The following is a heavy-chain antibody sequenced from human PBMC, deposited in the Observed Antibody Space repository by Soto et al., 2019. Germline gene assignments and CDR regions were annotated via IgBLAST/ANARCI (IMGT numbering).Heavy chain of an antibody. CDR1: NGSISSAIYY. V-gene: IGHV4-39*01. CDR2: IYHSGST. CDR3: AGRSSLASVQVYFGEISNYNWFDP. D-gene: IGHD3-10*01. J-gene: IGHJ5*02. Sequence: PSETLSLTCTVSNGSISSAIYYWGRIRQPPGKGLEWIGSIYHSGSTYYNPSLQGRVTISVDTSKNQFSLKLSSVTAADTAVYFCAGRSSLASVQVYFGEISNYNWFDPWGQGTLVTVSS.